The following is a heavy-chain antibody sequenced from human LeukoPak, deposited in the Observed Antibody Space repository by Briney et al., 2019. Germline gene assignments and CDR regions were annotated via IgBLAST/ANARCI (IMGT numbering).Heavy chain of an antibody. D-gene: IGHD3-10*01. Sequence: PSETLSLTCGVSGFAISRSYYWAWIRQPPGKGLEWIGTIYHIGSTYYSPSLGSRVTMSVDTSKNEFSLNLKSVTAADTAVYYCARAGWIITSGIDYWGQGALVTVSS. V-gene: IGHV4-38-2*01. J-gene: IGHJ4*02. CDR2: IYHIGST. CDR1: GFAISRSYY. CDR3: ARAGWIITSGIDY.